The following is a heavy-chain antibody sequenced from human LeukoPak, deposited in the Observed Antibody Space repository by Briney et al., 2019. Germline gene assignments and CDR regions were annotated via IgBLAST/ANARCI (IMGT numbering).Heavy chain of an antibody. J-gene: IGHJ5*02. V-gene: IGHV3-48*03. CDR1: GFTFSSYE. Sequence: PGGSLRLSCAASGFTFSSYEMNWVRQAPGKGLEWVSYISSSGSTIYYADSVKGRFTITRDNAKNSLYLQMNSLRAEDTAVYYCARDFGGSGWYVSWFDPWGQGTLVTVSS. D-gene: IGHD6-19*01. CDR3: ARDFGGSGWYVSWFDP. CDR2: ISSSGSTI.